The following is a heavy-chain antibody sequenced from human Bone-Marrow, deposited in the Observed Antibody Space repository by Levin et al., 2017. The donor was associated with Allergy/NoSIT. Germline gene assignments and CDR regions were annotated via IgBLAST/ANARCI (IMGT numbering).Heavy chain of an antibody. CDR2: IYYSGST. CDR1: GGSISSYY. D-gene: IGHD3-10*01. J-gene: IGHJ4*02. V-gene: IGHV4-59*01. Sequence: GSLRLSCTVSGGSISSYYWSWIRQPPGKGLEWIGYIYYSGSTNYNPSLKSRVTISVDTSKNQFSLKLSSVTAADTAVYYCARGEWFGECFDYWGQGTLVTVSS. CDR3: ARGEWFGECFDY.